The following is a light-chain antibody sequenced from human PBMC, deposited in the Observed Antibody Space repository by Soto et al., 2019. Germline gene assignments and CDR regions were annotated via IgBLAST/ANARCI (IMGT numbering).Light chain of an antibody. CDR2: GAS. CDR1: QGISNY. J-gene: IGKJ1*01. CDR3: QQYGSSGT. V-gene: IGKV1-27*01. Sequence: DIQMTQSPSSLSESVGDRVTITCRASQGISNYLAWYQQKSGKVPNLLIYGASTRATGIPARFSGSGSGTEFTLTISSLQSEDFAVYYCQQYGSSGTFGQGTKVDI.